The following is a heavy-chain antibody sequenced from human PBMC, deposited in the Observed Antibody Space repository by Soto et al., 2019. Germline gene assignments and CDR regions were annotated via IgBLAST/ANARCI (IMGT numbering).Heavy chain of an antibody. CDR3: ASIGLRFLEWLSSDY. V-gene: IGHV3-23*01. CDR2: ISGSGGST. CDR1: GFTFSSYA. D-gene: IGHD3-3*01. J-gene: IGHJ4*02. Sequence: GGSLRLSCAASGFTFSSYAMSWVRQAPGKGLEWVSAISGSGGSTYYADSVKGRFTISRDNSKNTLYLQMNSLRAEDTAVCYCASIGLRFLEWLSSDYWGQGTLVTVSS.